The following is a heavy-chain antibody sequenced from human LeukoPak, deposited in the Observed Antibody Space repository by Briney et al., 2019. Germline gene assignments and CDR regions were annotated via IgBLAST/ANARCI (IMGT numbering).Heavy chain of an antibody. CDR1: GFTLSAYN. V-gene: IGHV3-21*06. Sequence: AGSLRLSCAASGFTLSAYNMNWVRQAPGKGLEWVSSISSSSSYIHYADPVKGRFTISRDNAKNSLFLQMDSLRAEDAAVYYCAKDPIAVAGNNYYGMDVWGQGTTVTVSS. CDR3: AKDPIAVAGNNYYGMDV. CDR2: ISSSSSYI. D-gene: IGHD6-19*01. J-gene: IGHJ6*02.